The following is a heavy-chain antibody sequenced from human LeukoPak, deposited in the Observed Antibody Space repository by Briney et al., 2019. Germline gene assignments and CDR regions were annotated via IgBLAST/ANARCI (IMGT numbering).Heavy chain of an antibody. CDR1: GYTFTSYY. CDR3: ARIGGYDSYYFDY. D-gene: IGHD5-12*01. J-gene: IGHJ4*02. V-gene: IGHV1-69*13. CDR2: IIPIFGTA. Sequence: ASVKVSCKASGYTFTSYYMHWVRQAPGQGLEWMGGIIPIFGTANYAQKFQGRVTITADESTSTAYMELSSLRSEDTAVYYCARIGGYDSYYFDYWGQGTLVTVSS.